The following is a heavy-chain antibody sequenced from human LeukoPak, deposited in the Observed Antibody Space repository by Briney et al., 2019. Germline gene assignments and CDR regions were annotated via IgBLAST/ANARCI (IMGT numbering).Heavy chain of an antibody. V-gene: IGHV3-48*01. CDR2: ISSSSSAI. CDR3: AREMATESDAFDI. Sequence: PGGSLRLSCAASGFTFSSYSMNWVRQAPGRGLEWVSYISSSSSAIYYADSVKGRFTISRDNSKNTLYLQMNSLRAEDTAVYYCAREMATESDAFDIWGQGTMVTVSS. D-gene: IGHD5-24*01. J-gene: IGHJ3*02. CDR1: GFTFSSYS.